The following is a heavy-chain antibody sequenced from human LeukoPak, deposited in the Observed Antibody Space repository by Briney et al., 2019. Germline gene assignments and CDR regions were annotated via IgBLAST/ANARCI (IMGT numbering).Heavy chain of an antibody. Sequence: SGGSLRLSCAASGFTFSSYGMHWVRQAPGKGLEWVAVIWYDGSNKYYADSVKGRFTISRDNSKNTLYLQMNSLRAEDTAVYYCARTGAFGGPQGYNWFDPWGQGTLVTVSS. V-gene: IGHV3-33*01. D-gene: IGHD3-16*01. CDR1: GFTFSSYG. CDR3: ARTGAFGGPQGYNWFDP. CDR2: IWYDGSNK. J-gene: IGHJ5*02.